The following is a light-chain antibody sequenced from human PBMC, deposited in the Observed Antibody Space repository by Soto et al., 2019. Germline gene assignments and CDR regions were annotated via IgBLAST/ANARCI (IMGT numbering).Light chain of an antibody. J-gene: IGKJ1*01. Sequence: EIVMTQSPATLSVSPGERATLSCRASQSINSNLAWYQQKPGQTPRLLIYGASTRATGIPARFSGRGSGTDFTLTISSLQSEDFAVSYCQQYNNWWTFGQGTKVEIK. CDR2: GAS. V-gene: IGKV3-15*01. CDR3: QQYNNWWT. CDR1: QSINSN.